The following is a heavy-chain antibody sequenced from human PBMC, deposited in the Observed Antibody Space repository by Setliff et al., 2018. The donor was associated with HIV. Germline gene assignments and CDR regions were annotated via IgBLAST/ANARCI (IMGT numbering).Heavy chain of an antibody. CDR2: ISAYIGDT. V-gene: IGHV1-18*01. CDR1: GYPFDSYG. D-gene: IGHD3-22*01. CDR3: ARAVGGSNYSDYSGYQDF. Sequence: VASVKVSCKTSGYPFDSYGISWVRQAPGQGLEWMGWISAYIGDTKYAQRFQGRVTMTTDPSTPTAYMELRSLKSEDTAVYYCARAVGGSNYSDYSGYQDFWGQGTRVTVSS. J-gene: IGHJ4*02.